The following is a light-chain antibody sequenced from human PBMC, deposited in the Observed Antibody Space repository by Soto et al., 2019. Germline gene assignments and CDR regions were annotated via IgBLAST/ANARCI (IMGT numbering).Light chain of an antibody. V-gene: IGKV3-15*01. CDR2: DAS. CDR3: QQYKLWYT. Sequence: EIVMTQSPATLSVSPGERATLSCRASQSVSSDLAWYQQKPGQAPRLLIYDASTSATGIPARFSGSGSGTEFTLTISSLQSEDFAVYYCQQYKLWYTFAQGTKLEIK. CDR1: QSVSSD. J-gene: IGKJ2*01.